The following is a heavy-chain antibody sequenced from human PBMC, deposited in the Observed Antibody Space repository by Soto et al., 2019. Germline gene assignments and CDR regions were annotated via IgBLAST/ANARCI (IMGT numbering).Heavy chain of an antibody. J-gene: IGHJ4*02. Sequence: GGSLRLSCEASGFTFSGFDMHWVRQPTGKGLEWVSSIGTAGDTYYAVSVRGRFTISRDNAKNSLSLQMNSLRAGDMAVYFCAKSQEIGTHFFDSWGQGTQVTVSS. CDR1: GFTFSGFD. CDR2: IGTAGDT. V-gene: IGHV3-13*01. D-gene: IGHD6-13*01. CDR3: AKSQEIGTHFFDS.